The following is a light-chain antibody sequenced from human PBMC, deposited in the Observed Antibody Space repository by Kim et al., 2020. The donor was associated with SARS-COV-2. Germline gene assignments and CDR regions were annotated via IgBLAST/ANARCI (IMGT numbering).Light chain of an antibody. CDR2: DVT. CDR1: SSDVGGYHY. J-gene: IGLJ3*02. V-gene: IGLV2-14*03. Sequence: QSALAQPASVSGSPGQSITISCTGTSSDVGGYHYVSWYQQHPGKAPKLMISDVTNRPSWVSHRFSGSKSGNTASLTISGLRAEDYAEYYCSSYTTSSDLVFGGGTQLTVL. CDR3: SSYTTSSDLV.